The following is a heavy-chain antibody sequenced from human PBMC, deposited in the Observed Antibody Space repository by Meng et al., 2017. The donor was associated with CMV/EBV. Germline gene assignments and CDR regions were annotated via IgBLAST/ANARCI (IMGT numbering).Heavy chain of an antibody. CDR3: ASHVYSSSWYTHYYYYYGMDV. CDR1: GGSVSSGSYY. V-gene: IGHV4-61*01. CDR2: IYYSGST. Sequence: GSLRLSCTVSGGSVSSGSYYWSWIRQPPGKGLEWIGYIYYSGSTNYNPSLKSRVTISVDTSKNQFSLKLSSVTAADTAVYYCASHVYSSSWYTHYYYYYGMDVWGQGTTVTVSS. J-gene: IGHJ6*02. D-gene: IGHD6-13*01.